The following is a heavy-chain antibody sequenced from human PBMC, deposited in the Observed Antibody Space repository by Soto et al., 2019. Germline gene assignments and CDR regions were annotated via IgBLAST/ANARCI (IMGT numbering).Heavy chain of an antibody. J-gene: IGHJ4*02. CDR3: ARDLRAYYYDSSGCFDY. Sequence: GGSLRLSCAASGFTFSSYWMSWVRQAPGKGLEWVANIKQDGSEKYYVDSVKGRFTISRDNAKNSLYLQMNSLRAEDTAVYYCARDLRAYYYDSSGCFDYWGQGTLVTVSS. CDR2: IKQDGSEK. V-gene: IGHV3-7*05. D-gene: IGHD3-22*01. CDR1: GFTFSSYW.